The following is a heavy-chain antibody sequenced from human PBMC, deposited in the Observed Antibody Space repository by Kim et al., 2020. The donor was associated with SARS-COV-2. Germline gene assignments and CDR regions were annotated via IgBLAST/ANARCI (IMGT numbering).Heavy chain of an antibody. CDR2: IYYSGST. D-gene: IGHD2-15*01. CDR1: GGSISSGDYY. V-gene: IGHV4-30-4*01. Sequence: SETLSLTCTVSGGSISSGDYYWSWIRQPPGKGLEWIGYIYYSGSTYYNPSLKSRVTISVDTSKNQFSLKLSSVTAADTAVYYCASSAGIAAYYFGYWGQGTLVTVSS. CDR3: ASSAGIAAYYFGY. J-gene: IGHJ4*02.